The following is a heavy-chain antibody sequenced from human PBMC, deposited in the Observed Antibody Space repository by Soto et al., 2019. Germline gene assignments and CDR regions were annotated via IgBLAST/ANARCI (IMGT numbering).Heavy chain of an antibody. CDR2: FRSGGDDGTT. Sequence: GGSLRLSCVASGFTFSSYSISWGRQAPGKGLEWVSGFRSGGDDGTTYYADSVKGRFTISRDNSKNTLFLQMNSLRAEDTAIYYCAKKVNSGPGSQYFDYWGQGTLVTVSS. J-gene: IGHJ4*02. CDR3: AKKVNSGPGSQYFDY. V-gene: IGHV3-23*01. CDR1: GFTFSSYS. D-gene: IGHD3-10*01.